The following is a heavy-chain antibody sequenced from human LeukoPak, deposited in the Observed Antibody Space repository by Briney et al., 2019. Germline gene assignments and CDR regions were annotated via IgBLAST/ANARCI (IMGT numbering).Heavy chain of an antibody. D-gene: IGHD6-25*01. J-gene: IGHJ6*02. V-gene: IGHV4-34*01. CDR3: ASSGLGACYYGMDV. Sequence: SETLSLTCAVYGGSFSGYYWSWIRQPPGKGLEWIGEINHSGSTNYNPSLKSRVTISVDTSKNQFSLKLSSVTAADTAVYYCASSGLGACYYGMDVWGQGTTVTVSS. CDR1: GGSFSGYY. CDR2: INHSGST.